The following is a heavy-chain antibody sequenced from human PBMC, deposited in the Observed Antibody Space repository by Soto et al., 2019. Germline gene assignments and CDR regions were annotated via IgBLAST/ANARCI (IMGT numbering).Heavy chain of an antibody. J-gene: IGHJ5*02. V-gene: IGHV4-31*03. CDR3: VRDGTKSLRDWFDP. Sequence: SETLSLTCTVSGGSISSGSYHWSWIRQHPGKGLEWIGNIYYSGSSYYNPSLKSRATISIDTSKDQFSLRLGSVTAADTAVYYCVRDGTKSLRDWFDPWGQGISVTVSS. CDR2: IYYSGSS. D-gene: IGHD1-1*01. CDR1: GGSISSGSYH.